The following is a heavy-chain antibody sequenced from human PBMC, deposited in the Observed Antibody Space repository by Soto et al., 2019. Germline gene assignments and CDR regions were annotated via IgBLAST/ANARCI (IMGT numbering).Heavy chain of an antibody. D-gene: IGHD2-21*02. Sequence: EVQLVESGGVVVQPGGSLRLSCAASGFTFDDYAMHWVRQAPGKGLEWVSLISWDGGSTYYADSVKGRFTISRDNSKNYLYLQMNSLRAEDTALYYCAKCQSDPEYYYYYGMDVWGQVTTVTVSS. J-gene: IGHJ6*02. CDR2: ISWDGGST. CDR1: GFTFDDYA. V-gene: IGHV3-43D*04. CDR3: AKCQSDPEYYYYYGMDV.